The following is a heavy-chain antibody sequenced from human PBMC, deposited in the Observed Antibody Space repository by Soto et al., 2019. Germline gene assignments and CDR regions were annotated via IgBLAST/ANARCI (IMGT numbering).Heavy chain of an antibody. CDR3: ARDYGYCSGGSCNKAYGMDV. J-gene: IGHJ6*02. Sequence: EASVKVSCKASGGTFSSYAISWVRQAPGQGLEWMGGIIPIFGTANYAQKFQGRVTITADESTSTAYMELSSLRSEDTAVYYCARDYGYCSGGSCNKAYGMDVWGQGTTVTVSS. CDR2: IIPIFGTA. CDR1: GGTFSSYA. D-gene: IGHD2-15*01. V-gene: IGHV1-69*13.